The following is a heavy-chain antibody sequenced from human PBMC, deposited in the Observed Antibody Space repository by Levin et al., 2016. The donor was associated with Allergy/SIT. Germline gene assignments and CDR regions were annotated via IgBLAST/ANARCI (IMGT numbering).Heavy chain of an antibody. CDR1: GYTFTDHA. CDR3: ARNSVEYSSTWCYFDC. Sequence: ASVKVSCKVSGYTFTDHAMHWVRQAPGQRLEWMGWINTGNGDTRYSQSFQGRVAITRDTSASTVYMELSSLGYDDTAVYYCARNSVEYSSTWCYFDCWGQGTLVTVSS. CDR2: INTGNGDT. V-gene: IGHV1-3*04. D-gene: IGHD6-13*01. J-gene: IGHJ4*02.